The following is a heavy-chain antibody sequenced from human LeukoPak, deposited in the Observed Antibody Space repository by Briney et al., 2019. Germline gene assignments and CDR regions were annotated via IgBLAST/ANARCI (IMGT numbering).Heavy chain of an antibody. V-gene: IGHV4-59*01. CDR3: ARTGSTVTMLYPFDH. CDR1: GGSISPYF. J-gene: IGHJ4*02. Sequence: SETLSLTCTVSGGSISPYFWSWIRQPPGKGLEWIAYIYYSGSTNYNPSLKSRVSISVDTSKNQFSLKLSSVTAADTAVYYCARTGSTVTMLYPFDHWGQGTLVTVSS. D-gene: IGHD4-17*01. CDR2: IYYSGST.